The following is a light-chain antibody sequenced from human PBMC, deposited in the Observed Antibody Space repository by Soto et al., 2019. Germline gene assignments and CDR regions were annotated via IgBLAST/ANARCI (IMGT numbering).Light chain of an antibody. CDR1: SSDVGGYNY. J-gene: IGLJ1*01. CDR2: DVT. CDR3: SSYTSSSTYG. V-gene: IGLV2-14*03. Sequence: QSVLTQPASVSGSPGQSITISCTGTSSDVGGYNYVSWYQQHPGKAPKLMIYDVTNRPSGVSNRFSGSKSGYTASLTISGLQAEDEADYYCSSYTSSSTYGFGTGTKVTVL.